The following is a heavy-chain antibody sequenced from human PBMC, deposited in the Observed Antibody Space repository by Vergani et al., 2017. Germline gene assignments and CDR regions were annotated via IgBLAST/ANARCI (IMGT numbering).Heavy chain of an antibody. CDR1: GFTVSSNY. Sequence: EVQLVESGGGLVQPGGSLRLSCAASGFTVSSNYMSWVRQAPGKGLEWVSAISGSGGSTYYADSVKGRFTISRDNSKNTLYLQMNSLRAEDTAVYYCAKTQYCSSTSCYTVRYYYYYMDVWGKGTTVTVSS. D-gene: IGHD2-2*02. CDR3: AKTQYCSSTSCYTVRYYYYYMDV. V-gene: IGHV3-23*04. CDR2: ISGSGGST. J-gene: IGHJ6*03.